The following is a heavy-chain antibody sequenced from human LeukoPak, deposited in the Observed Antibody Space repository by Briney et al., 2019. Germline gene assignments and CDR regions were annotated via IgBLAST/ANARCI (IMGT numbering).Heavy chain of an antibody. CDR2: TNQDGSEE. V-gene: IGHV3-7*01. Sequence: PGGSLRLSCAASGFTFSTYWMNWVRQAPGKWLEWVATTNQDGSEEYYVDSVKGRFTISRDNAKNSLYVQMNSLRAEDTAVYYCARGSSVSFDQWGQGTLVAVPS. J-gene: IGHJ4*02. CDR3: ARGSSVSFDQ. D-gene: IGHD5/OR15-5a*01. CDR1: GFTFSTYW.